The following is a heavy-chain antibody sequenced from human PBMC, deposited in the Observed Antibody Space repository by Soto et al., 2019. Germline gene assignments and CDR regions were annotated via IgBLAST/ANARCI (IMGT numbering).Heavy chain of an antibody. V-gene: IGHV1-3*01. CDR2: INAGNGNT. D-gene: IGHD6-19*01. Sequence: QVQLVQSGAEVKKPGASVKVSCKASGYTFTSYAMHWVRQAPGQRLEWMGWINAGNGNTKYSQKFQGRVTITRDTSASTAYVELSGMRSEDTAVYYSARENAVAAAGGGNYYYYGMDVWGQGTTVTVS. CDR3: ARENAVAAAGGGNYYYYGMDV. J-gene: IGHJ6*02. CDR1: GYTFTSYA.